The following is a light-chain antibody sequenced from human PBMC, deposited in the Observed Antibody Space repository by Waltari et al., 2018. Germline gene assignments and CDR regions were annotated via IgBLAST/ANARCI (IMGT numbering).Light chain of an antibody. CDR2: KAS. V-gene: IGKV1-5*03. Sequence: DIHMTQSPSTLSASVGATVITTCRASQNINTWLAWYQQKPGRAPKLLIYKASNLQSGVPSRFSGSGSGTEFTLTISSLQPGDFATYYCLQYNKYSLFTFGPGTNVDIK. J-gene: IGKJ3*01. CDR3: LQYNKYSLFT. CDR1: QNINTW.